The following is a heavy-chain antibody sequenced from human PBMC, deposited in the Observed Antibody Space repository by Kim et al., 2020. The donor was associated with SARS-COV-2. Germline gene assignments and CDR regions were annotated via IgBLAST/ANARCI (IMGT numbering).Heavy chain of an antibody. CDR2: RSPT. Sequence: RSPTYHADSVKGRFTISRDNAKNPLYLQMNSLRAEDTAVYYCAGRLDYWGQGALVTVSS. J-gene: IGHJ4*02. CDR3: AGRLDY. V-gene: IGHV3-48*01.